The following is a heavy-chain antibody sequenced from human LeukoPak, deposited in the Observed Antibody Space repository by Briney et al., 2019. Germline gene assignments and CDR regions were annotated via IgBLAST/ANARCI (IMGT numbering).Heavy chain of an antibody. CDR2: INHSGST. Sequence: PSETLSLTCAVYGGSFSGYYWGWIRQPPGKGLEWIGEINHSGSTNYNPSLKSRVTISVDTSKNQFSLKLSSVTAADTAVYYCASNSGYAGSLDYWGQGTLVTVSS. D-gene: IGHD5-12*01. CDR1: GGSFSGYY. CDR3: ASNSGYAGSLDY. J-gene: IGHJ4*02. V-gene: IGHV4-34*01.